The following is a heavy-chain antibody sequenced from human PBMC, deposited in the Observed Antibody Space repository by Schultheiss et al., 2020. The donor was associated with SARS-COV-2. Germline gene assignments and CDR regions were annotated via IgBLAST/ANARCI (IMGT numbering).Heavy chain of an antibody. D-gene: IGHD2-2*01. CDR3: ARGVVVVPDAFDI. Sequence: GGSLKISCADSGFTFSSYAMHWVRQAPGKGLEWVAVISYDGSNKYYADSVKGRFTISRDNAKNTLYLQMNSLRAEDTAVYYCARGVVVVPDAFDIWGQGTMVTVSS. CDR1: GFTFSSYA. CDR2: ISYDGSNK. J-gene: IGHJ3*02. V-gene: IGHV3-30*04.